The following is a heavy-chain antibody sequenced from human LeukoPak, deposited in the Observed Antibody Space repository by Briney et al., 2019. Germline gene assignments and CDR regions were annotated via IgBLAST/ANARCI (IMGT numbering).Heavy chain of an antibody. V-gene: IGHV3-21*01. CDR2: ISSSSSYI. CDR3: ARGIAVAGTFFDY. Sequence: RGSLRLSCAASGFTFSSYSMNWVRQAPGKGLEWVSSISSSSSYIYYADSVKGRFTISRDNAKNSLYLQMNSLRAEDTAVYYCARGIAVAGTFFDYWGQGTLVTVSS. CDR1: GFTFSSYS. J-gene: IGHJ4*02. D-gene: IGHD6-19*01.